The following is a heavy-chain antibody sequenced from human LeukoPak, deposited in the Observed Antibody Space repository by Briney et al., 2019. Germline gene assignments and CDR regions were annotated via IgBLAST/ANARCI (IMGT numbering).Heavy chain of an antibody. J-gene: IGHJ4*02. V-gene: IGHV4-34*01. D-gene: IGHD6-6*01. CDR3: ARSQQLVLRFDY. CDR2: INRSGTT. Sequence: SETLSLTCAVHGGSFSGYSWHWIRQSPGKGLEWIGEINRSGTTNYNESLKSRVTMSVDTSKIQFSLSLRSVTAADTAVYYCARSQQLVLRFDYWGQGTLVTVSS. CDR1: GGSFSGYS.